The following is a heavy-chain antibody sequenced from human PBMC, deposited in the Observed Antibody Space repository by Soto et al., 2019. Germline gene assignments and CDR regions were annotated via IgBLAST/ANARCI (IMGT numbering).Heavy chain of an antibody. D-gene: IGHD3-22*01. CDR1: GGSFSGYY. CDR3: ARGYYYDSSGYYNYFDY. V-gene: IGHV4-34*01. CDR2: INHSGST. J-gene: IGHJ4*02. Sequence: QVQLQQWGAGLLKPSETLSLTCAVYGGSFSGYYWSWIRQPPGKGLEWIGEINHSGSTNYNPSLKSRVTISVDTSKNQSSLKLSSVTAADTAVYYCARGYYYDSSGYYNYFDYWGQGTLVTVSS.